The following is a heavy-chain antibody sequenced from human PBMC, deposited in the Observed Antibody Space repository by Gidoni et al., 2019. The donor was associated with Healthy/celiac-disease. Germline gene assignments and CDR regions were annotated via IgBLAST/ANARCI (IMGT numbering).Heavy chain of an antibody. CDR1: GLTFSSYG. CDR3: SKGHIYFDY. V-gene: IGHV3-30*18. J-gene: IGHJ4*02. CDR2: ISYDVSNK. D-gene: IGHD2-21*01. Sequence: QVQLVESGGGVVQPGGYLRLSCAASGLTFSSYGMHWVRQAPGKWLEWVAVISYDVSNKYYADSVKGRFTISRDNSKNTLYLQMNSLRADDTAVYYCSKGHIYFDYWGQGTLVTVSS.